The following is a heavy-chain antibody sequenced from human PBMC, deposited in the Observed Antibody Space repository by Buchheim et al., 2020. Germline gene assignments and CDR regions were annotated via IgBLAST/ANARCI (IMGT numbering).Heavy chain of an antibody. CDR2: INHSGST. Sequence: QVQLQQWGAGLLKPSETLSLTCAVYGGSFSGYYWSWIRQPPGKGLEWIGEINHSGSTNYNPSLKSRVTISVDTSKNQFYLKLSSVTAADTAVYYCARMPGLWFGELRGSHNWFDPWGQGTL. D-gene: IGHD3-10*01. CDR3: ARMPGLWFGELRGSHNWFDP. CDR1: GGSFSGYY. J-gene: IGHJ5*02. V-gene: IGHV4-34*01.